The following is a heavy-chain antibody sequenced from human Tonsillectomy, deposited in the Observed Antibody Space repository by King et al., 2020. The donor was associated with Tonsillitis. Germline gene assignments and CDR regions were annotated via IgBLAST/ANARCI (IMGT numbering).Heavy chain of an antibody. CDR1: GGSISPYY. CDR3: ARATTSYDGSTGYPLIDY. CDR2: LYHSGSP. J-gene: IGHJ4*02. D-gene: IGHD3-22*01. V-gene: IGHV4-59*01. Sequence: MQLQESGPGLVKPSETLSLTCTVSGGSISPYYWTWIRQPPGEGLEWIAYLYHSGSPNSNPSLKSRVTISLDKAKNHLSRRLSPVTAADTAVYYCARATTSYDGSTGYPLIDYWGRGTLVTVSS.